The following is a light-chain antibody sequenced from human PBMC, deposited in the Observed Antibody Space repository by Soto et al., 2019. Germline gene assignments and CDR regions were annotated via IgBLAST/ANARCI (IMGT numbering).Light chain of an antibody. CDR1: GGHSSYA. CDR3: QTWGTGFAGVV. CDR2: LNSDGSH. Sequence: QPVLTQSPSASASLGASVKLTGTLRGGHSSYAIAWHQQQPEKGPRYLLKLNSDGSHSKGDGIPDRFSGSSSGAERYLTISSLQSEDEADYYCQTWGTGFAGVVFGGGTKLTVL. V-gene: IGLV4-69*01. J-gene: IGLJ2*01.